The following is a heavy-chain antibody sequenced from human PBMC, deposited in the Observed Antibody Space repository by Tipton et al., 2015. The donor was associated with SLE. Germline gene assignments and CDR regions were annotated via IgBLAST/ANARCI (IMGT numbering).Heavy chain of an antibody. V-gene: IGHV4-39*07. CDR3: ASSRQSIAAAMDV. D-gene: IGHD6-13*01. J-gene: IGHJ6*04. Sequence: TLSLTCTVSGGSISSYYWGWIRQPPGKGLEWIGSIYYSGSTYYNPSLKSRVTISVDTSKNQFSLKLSSVTAADTAVYYCASSRQSIAAAMDVWGKGTTVTVSS. CDR1: GGSISSYY. CDR2: IYYSGST.